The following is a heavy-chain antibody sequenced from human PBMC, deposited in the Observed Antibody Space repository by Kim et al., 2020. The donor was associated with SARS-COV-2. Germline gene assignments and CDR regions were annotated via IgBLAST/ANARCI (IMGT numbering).Heavy chain of an antibody. CDR2: IYSSGST. J-gene: IGHJ4*02. D-gene: IGHD3-10*01. Sequence: SETLSLTCTVSGGSISTTSYSWGWIRQPPGKGLEWIGNIYSSGSTYYSPSLRSRVTLSVDTSKNQFSLRLSSVTAADTALYYCATRAVVRGVITYFDFWGQESLVTVSS. CDR1: GGSISTTSYS. CDR3: ATRAVVRGVITYFDF. V-gene: IGHV4-39*01.